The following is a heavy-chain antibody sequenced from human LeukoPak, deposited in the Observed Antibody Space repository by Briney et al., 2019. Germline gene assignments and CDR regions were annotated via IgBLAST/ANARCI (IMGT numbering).Heavy chain of an antibody. CDR2: ISSSGSTI. CDR1: GGSFSGYY. J-gene: IGHJ6*04. CDR3: AELGITMIGGV. V-gene: IGHV3-11*04. Sequence: LSLTCAVYGGSFSGYYWSWVRQAPGKGLEWVSYISSSGSTIYYADSVKGRFTISRDNAKNSLYLQMNSLRAEDTAVYYCAELGITMIGGVWGKGTTVTISS. D-gene: IGHD3-10*02.